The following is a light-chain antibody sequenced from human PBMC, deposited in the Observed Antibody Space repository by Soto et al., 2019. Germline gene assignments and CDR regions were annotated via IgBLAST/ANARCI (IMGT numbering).Light chain of an antibody. J-gene: IGKJ2*01. CDR1: QSIDTY. V-gene: IGKV1-39*01. CDR2: AAS. Sequence: DIQMTQSPSSLSASVGDRVTITCRASQSIDTYLNWFQQKPGKAPKLLIYAASNLQSGVPSRFSGSGSGTEFTLTICSLQPEDFATYYCQQSYSTPIYTFGQGTNLEIK. CDR3: QQSYSTPIYT.